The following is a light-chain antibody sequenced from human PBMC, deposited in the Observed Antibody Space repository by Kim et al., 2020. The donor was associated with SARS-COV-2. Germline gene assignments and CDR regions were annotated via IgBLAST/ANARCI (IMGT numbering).Light chain of an antibody. CDR1: KLGDKY. Sequence: VSPGQTASITCSGDKLGDKYACCYQQKPGQSPVLVIYQDSKRPSGIPERFSGSNSGNTATLTISGTQAMDEADYYCQAWDSSTAVFGGGTKLTVL. V-gene: IGLV3-1*01. CDR2: QDS. CDR3: QAWDSSTAV. J-gene: IGLJ3*02.